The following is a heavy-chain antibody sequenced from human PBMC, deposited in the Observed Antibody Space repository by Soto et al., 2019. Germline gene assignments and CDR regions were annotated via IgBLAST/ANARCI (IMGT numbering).Heavy chain of an antibody. CDR2: FDPEDGET. CDR3: ARGSTVWGYYGMDV. Sequence: ASVKVSCKVSGYTLTELSMHWVRQAPGKGLEWMGGFDPEDGETIYAQKFQGRVTMTEDTSTDTAYMELSSLRSDDTAVYYCARGSTVWGYYGMDVWGQGTTVTVSS. V-gene: IGHV1-24*01. CDR1: GYTLTELS. D-gene: IGHD4-17*01. J-gene: IGHJ6*02.